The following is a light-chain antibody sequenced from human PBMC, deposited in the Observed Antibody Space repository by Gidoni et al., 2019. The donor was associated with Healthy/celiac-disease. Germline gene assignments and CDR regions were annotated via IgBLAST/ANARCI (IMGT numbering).Light chain of an antibody. V-gene: IGKV1-39*01. Sequence: DIQMTQSPSTLSASVGDRATITCRASQSISSQLNWYQQKPGKAPKLLIYAASSMEIGVPSRFSGSGSGTDFTLTISSLQPEDFAAYYCQQCYSTLRTFGQGTKVEIK. CDR3: QQCYSTLRT. CDR2: AAS. CDR1: QSISSQ. J-gene: IGKJ1*01.